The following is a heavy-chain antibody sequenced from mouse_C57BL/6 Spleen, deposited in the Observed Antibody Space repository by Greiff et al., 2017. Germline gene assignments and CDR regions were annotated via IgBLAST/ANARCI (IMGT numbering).Heavy chain of an antibody. CDR2: ISSGSSTI. CDR1: GFTFSDYG. CDR3: AIYYGSSYGYCDV. Sequence: EVKLVESGGGLVKPGGSLKLSCAASGFTFSDYGMHWVRQAPEKGLEWVAYISSGSSTIYYADTVKGRFTISRDNAKNTLFLQMTSLRSEDTAMYYCAIYYGSSYGYCDVWGTGTTVTVSS. D-gene: IGHD1-1*01. J-gene: IGHJ1*03. V-gene: IGHV5-17*01.